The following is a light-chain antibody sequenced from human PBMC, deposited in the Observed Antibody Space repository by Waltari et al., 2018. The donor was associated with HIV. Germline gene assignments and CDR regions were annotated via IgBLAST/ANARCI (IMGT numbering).Light chain of an antibody. J-gene: IGLJ1*01. Sequence: SYVLTQPASVSVAPGQTANVTRGRDNNERKTVQWYQYKAGKAPILVLYDDSDWPTGIPERFSGFNFGNTATLTISRVEAGDEADYYCHVWENSIDEYVFGTGTKVTVL. CDR1: NNERKT. V-gene: IGLV3-21*02. CDR2: DDS. CDR3: HVWENSIDEYV.